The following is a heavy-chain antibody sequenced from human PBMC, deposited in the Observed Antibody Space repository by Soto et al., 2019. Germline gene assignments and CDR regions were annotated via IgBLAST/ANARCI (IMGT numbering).Heavy chain of an antibody. CDR1: GGSISVSGDY. D-gene: IGHD3-9*01. CDR2: VYRTGEA. Sequence: SETLSLTCTVTGGSISVSGDYWGWIRQPPGKGLEWIGSVYRTGEAYYSSSLASRLSISVDTSKNQFSLKLRSVTAADTAVYYCADVFTGSTFGYWGQGTLVTVSS. CDR3: ADVFTGSTFGY. V-gene: IGHV4-39*01. J-gene: IGHJ4*02.